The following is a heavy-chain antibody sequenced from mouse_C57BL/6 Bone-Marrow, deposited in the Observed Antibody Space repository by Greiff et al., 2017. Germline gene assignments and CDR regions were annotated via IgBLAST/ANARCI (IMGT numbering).Heavy chain of an antibody. Sequence: EVQLQQSGPELVKPGASVKISCKASGYTFTDYYMNWVKQSHGKSLEWIGDINPNNGGTRYNQKFKGKATLTVDKSSSAAYMELRSLTSEDSAGEDCAREGDSYDNDYAMDYWGQGTAVTVSS. CDR3: AREGDSYDNDYAMDY. CDR2: INPNNGGT. D-gene: IGHD2-10*02. J-gene: IGHJ4*01. V-gene: IGHV1-26*01. CDR1: GYTFTDYY.